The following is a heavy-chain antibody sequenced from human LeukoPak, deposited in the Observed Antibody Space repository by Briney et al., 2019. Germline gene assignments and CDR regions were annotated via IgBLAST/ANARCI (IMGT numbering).Heavy chain of an antibody. D-gene: IGHD6-19*01. CDR3: ARHSDSSGWYEDNWFDP. Sequence: GESLRISCQGSGYSLTSYWISWVRQMPGKGLEWMGRIDPSDSYTNYSPSFQGHVTISADKSISTAYLQWSSLKASDTAMYYCARHSDSSGWYEDNWFDPWGQGTLVTVSS. CDR2: IDPSDSYT. CDR1: GYSLTSYW. V-gene: IGHV5-10-1*01. J-gene: IGHJ5*02.